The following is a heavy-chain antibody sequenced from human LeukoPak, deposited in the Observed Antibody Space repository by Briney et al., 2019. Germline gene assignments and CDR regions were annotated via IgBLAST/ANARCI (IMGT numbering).Heavy chain of an antibody. CDR3: ARDPGGSSWSYFDY. J-gene: IGHJ4*02. Sequence: GGSLRLSCAASGFTFSSYSMNWVRQAPGKGLEWVSYISSSSSTIYYADSVKGRFTISRDNAKNSLYLQMNSLRADDTAVYYCARDPGGSSWSYFDYWGQGTLVTVSS. CDR2: ISSSSSTI. D-gene: IGHD6-13*01. CDR1: GFTFSSYS. V-gene: IGHV3-48*01.